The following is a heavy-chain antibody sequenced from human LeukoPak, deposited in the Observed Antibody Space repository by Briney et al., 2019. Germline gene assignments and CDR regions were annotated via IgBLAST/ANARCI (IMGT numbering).Heavy chain of an antibody. V-gene: IGHV3-21*01. CDR3: ARDIAVAGTGGNWFDP. J-gene: IGHJ5*02. CDR2: ISSSSSYI. Sequence: GGSLRLACAASGFTFSSYSMNWVRQAPGKGLEWVSSISSSSSYIYYADSVKGRFTISRDNAKNSLYLQMNSLRAEDTAVYYCARDIAVAGTGGNWFDPWGQGTLVTFSS. D-gene: IGHD6-19*01. CDR1: GFTFSSYS.